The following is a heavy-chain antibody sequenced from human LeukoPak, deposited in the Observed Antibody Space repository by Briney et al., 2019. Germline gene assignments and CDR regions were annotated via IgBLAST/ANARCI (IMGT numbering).Heavy chain of an antibody. Sequence: GGSLRLSCAASGFTFSSYGMHWVRQAPGKGLEWVAVIWYDGSNKYYAGSVKGRFTISRDNSKNTLYLQMNSLRAEDTAVYYCARVGATHGIDAFDIWGQGTMVTVSS. V-gene: IGHV3-33*01. D-gene: IGHD1-26*01. CDR3: ARVGATHGIDAFDI. J-gene: IGHJ3*02. CDR1: GFTFSSYG. CDR2: IWYDGSNK.